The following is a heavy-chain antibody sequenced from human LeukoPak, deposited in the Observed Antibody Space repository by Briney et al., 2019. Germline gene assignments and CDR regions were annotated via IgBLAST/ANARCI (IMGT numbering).Heavy chain of an antibody. CDR2: ISGSGGST. D-gene: IGHD1-26*01. J-gene: IGHJ4*02. CDR3: ARSAVGTSCCTAVDY. Sequence: GGSLRLSCAASGFTFSSYTLNWVRQAPGKGLEWVSAISGSGGSTYYADSVKGRFTISRDNSKNTLYLQMNSLRAEDTAEYYCARSAVGTSCCTAVDYWGQGTLVTVSS. V-gene: IGHV3-23*01. CDR1: GFTFSSYT.